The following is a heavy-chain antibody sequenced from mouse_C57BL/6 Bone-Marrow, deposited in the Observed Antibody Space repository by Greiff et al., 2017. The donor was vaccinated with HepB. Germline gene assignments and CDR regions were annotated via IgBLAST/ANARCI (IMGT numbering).Heavy chain of an antibody. Sequence: DVHLVESGGGLVKPGGSLKLSCAASGFTFSDYGMHWVRQAPEKGLEWVAYISSGSSTIYYADTMKGRDTISRDNAKNTLCLQMTSLRSEDTAMYYGARHAMDYWGQGTSVTVSS. J-gene: IGHJ4*01. CDR3: ARHAMDY. CDR2: ISSGSSTI. V-gene: IGHV5-17*01. CDR1: GFTFSDYG.